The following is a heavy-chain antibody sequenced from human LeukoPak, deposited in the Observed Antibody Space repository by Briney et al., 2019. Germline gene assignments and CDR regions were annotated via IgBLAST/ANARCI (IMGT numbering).Heavy chain of an antibody. CDR2: TSGSGGST. V-gene: IGHV3-23*01. D-gene: IGHD6-13*01. CDR3: AKGGSSWYDYFDY. CDR1: GFTFSSYA. Sequence: GGSLRLSCAASGFTFSSYAMSWVPQAPGKGLEWVSATSGSGGSTYYADSVKGRFTISRDNSKNTLYLQMNRLRAEDTAVYYCAKGGSSWYDYFDYRGQGTLVTVSS. J-gene: IGHJ4*02.